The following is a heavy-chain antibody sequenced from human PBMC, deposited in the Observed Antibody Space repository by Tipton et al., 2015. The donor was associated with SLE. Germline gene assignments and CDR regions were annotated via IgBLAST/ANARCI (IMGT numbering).Heavy chain of an antibody. CDR3: ARLSGVRYAFDI. D-gene: IGHD1-26*01. V-gene: IGHV4-34*01. J-gene: IGHJ3*02. Sequence: TLSLTCTVYGGSFSGYYWSWIRQPPGKGLEWIGEINHSGSTNYNPSLKSRVTISVDTSKNQFSLKLSSVTAADTAVYYCARLSGVRYAFDIWGQGTMVTVSS. CDR2: INHSGST. CDR1: GGSFSGYY.